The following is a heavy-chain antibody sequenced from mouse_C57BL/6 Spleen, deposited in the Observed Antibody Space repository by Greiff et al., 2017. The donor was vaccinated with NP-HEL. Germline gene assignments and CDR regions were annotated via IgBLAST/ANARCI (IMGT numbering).Heavy chain of an antibody. CDR2: ISDGGSYT. D-gene: IGHD1-1*01. Sequence: EVQRVESGGGLVKPGGSLKLSCAASGFTFSSYAMSWVRQTPEKRLEWVATISDGGSYTYYPDNVKGRFTISRDNAKNNLYLQMSHLKSEDTAMYYCARDPFITTVVDWYFDVWGTGTTVTVSS. J-gene: IGHJ1*03. V-gene: IGHV5-4*01. CDR3: ARDPFITTVVDWYFDV. CDR1: GFTFSSYA.